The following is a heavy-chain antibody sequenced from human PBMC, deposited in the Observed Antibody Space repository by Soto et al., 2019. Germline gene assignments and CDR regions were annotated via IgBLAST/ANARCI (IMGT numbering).Heavy chain of an antibody. J-gene: IGHJ4*02. V-gene: IGHV4-59*01. Sequence: SETLSLTCTVSGGSISSYYWSWIRQPPGKGLEWIGYIYYTGSTNYNPSLKSRVTISVDPPKNQFSLKLSSVTAADTAVYYCAREVGYRIDYWGQGTLVTVSS. CDR2: IYYTGST. D-gene: IGHD1-26*01. CDR3: AREVGYRIDY. CDR1: GGSISSYY.